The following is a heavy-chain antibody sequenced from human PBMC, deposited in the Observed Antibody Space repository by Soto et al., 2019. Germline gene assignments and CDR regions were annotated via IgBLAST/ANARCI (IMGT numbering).Heavy chain of an antibody. CDR2: IIPIFGTA. Sequence: SVKVSCKSSGYTFTSYAISWVRQAPGQGLEWMGRIIPIFGTANYAQKFQGRVTITADESTSTAYMELSSMRSEDTAVYYCARAPGYCSGGSCYLFDYWGQGTLVTVSS. J-gene: IGHJ4*02. V-gene: IGHV1-69*13. D-gene: IGHD2-15*01. CDR1: GYTFTSYA. CDR3: ARAPGYCSGGSCYLFDY.